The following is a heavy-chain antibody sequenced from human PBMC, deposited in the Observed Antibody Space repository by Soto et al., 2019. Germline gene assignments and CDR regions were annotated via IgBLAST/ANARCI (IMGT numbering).Heavy chain of an antibody. CDR2: IYSGGST. D-gene: IGHD6-13*01. CDR3: ARDSRTIAAAGTNYYYGMDV. J-gene: IGHJ6*02. V-gene: IGHV3-53*04. CDR1: GFTVSSNY. Sequence: GGSLRLSCVASGFTVSSNYMSWVRQAPGKGLEWVSVIYSGGSTYYADSVKGRFTISRHNSKNTLYLQMNSLRAEDTAVYYCARDSRTIAAAGTNYYYGMDVWGQGTTVTVSS.